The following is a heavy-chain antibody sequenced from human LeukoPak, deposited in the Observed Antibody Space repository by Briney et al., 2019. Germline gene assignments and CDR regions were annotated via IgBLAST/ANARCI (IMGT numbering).Heavy chain of an antibody. J-gene: IGHJ4*02. D-gene: IGHD2/OR15-2a*01. Sequence: GGPLRLSCAASGFTFSSYGMHWVRQAPGKGLEWVAVISYDGSNKYYADSVKGRFTISRDNSKNTLYLQMNSLRAEDTAVYYCAKQNIFERYFDYWGQGTLVTVSS. CDR1: GFTFSSYG. CDR3: AKQNIFERYFDY. V-gene: IGHV3-30*18. CDR2: ISYDGSNK.